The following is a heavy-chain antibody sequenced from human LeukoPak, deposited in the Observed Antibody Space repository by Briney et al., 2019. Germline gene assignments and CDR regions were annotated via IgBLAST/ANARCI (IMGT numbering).Heavy chain of an antibody. J-gene: IGHJ6*03. CDR3: ARDIGARVRGVIRLPMDV. V-gene: IGHV1-69*13. D-gene: IGHD3-10*01. Sequence: GASVKVSCKASGGTFSSYAISWVRQAPGQGLEWMGGIIPIFGTANYAQKFQGRVTITADESTSTAYMELSSLRSEDTAVYYCARDIGARVRGVIRLPMDVWGKGTTVTISS. CDR2: IIPIFGTA. CDR1: GGTFSSYA.